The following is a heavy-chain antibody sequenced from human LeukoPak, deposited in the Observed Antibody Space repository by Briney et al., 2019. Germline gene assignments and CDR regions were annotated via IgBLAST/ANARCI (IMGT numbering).Heavy chain of an antibody. J-gene: IGHJ4*02. V-gene: IGHV5-51*01. D-gene: IGHD3-10*01. Sequence: GESLKISCKGSGYSFTSHWIGWVRQMPGKGLEWMGIVNPDDSDTVYSPSFQGQVTISADESITTAYLQWSSLKASDTAMYYCARLRWPRGGRSSFDYWGQGALVTVSS. CDR2: VNPDDSDT. CDR1: GYSFTSHW. CDR3: ARLRWPRGGRSSFDY.